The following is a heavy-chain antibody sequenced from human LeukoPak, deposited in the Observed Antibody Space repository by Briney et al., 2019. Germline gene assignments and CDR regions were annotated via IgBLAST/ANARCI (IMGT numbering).Heavy chain of an antibody. CDR3: AKDLYSGYDYHY. D-gene: IGHD5-12*01. Sequence: GGSLRLSCAASGFTVSTNYMSWVRQAPGKGLEWASTIYSGGSTHYADSVQGRFTISRDNSKNTLYLQMNSLRAEDTAVYYCAKDLYSGYDYHYWGQGTLVTVSS. CDR2: IYSGGST. CDR1: GFTVSTNY. J-gene: IGHJ4*02. V-gene: IGHV3-66*01.